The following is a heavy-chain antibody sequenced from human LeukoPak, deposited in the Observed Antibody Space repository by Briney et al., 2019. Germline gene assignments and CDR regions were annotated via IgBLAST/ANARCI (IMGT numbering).Heavy chain of an antibody. CDR2: INAGNGNT. J-gene: IGHJ4*02. CDR1: GYTFTSYA. V-gene: IGHV1-3*01. Sequence: ASVKVSCKASGYTFTSYAMHWVRQAPGQRLEWMGWINAGNGNTKYSQKFQGRVTITRDTSASTAYMELSSLRSEDTAVYYCARDALIYGSGLFDYWGQGTLVTVSS. CDR3: ARDALIYGSGLFDY. D-gene: IGHD3-10*01.